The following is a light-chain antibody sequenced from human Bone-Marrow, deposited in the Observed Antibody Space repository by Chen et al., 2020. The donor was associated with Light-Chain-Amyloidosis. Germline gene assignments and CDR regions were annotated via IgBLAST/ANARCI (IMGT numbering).Light chain of an antibody. CDR3: AAWDDSLSGRVI. Sequence: QSVLTQPPSASGTPGQRVTISCSGSSSNIGSNYVYWYQQLPGTAPKLFIYRNNQRPSGVPDRFSGSKSGTSASLAISGLRSESAADYYCAAWDDSLSGRVIFGGGTKLTVL. V-gene: IGLV1-47*01. CDR2: RNN. CDR1: SSNIGSNY. J-gene: IGLJ2*01.